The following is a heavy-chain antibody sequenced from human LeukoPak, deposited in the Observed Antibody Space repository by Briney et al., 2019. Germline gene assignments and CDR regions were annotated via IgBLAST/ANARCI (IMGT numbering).Heavy chain of an antibody. CDR2: TYYRSKWYN. J-gene: IGHJ6*03. CDR3: ARAGVQQSDYYCYYMDV. CDR1: GDSVSSNSAA. D-gene: IGHD6-13*01. V-gene: IGHV6-1*01. Sequence: SQTLSLTCAISGDSVSSNSAAWNWIRQSPSRGLEWLGRTYYRSKWYNDYAVSVKSRITINPDTSKNQFSLQLNSVTPEDTAVYYCARAGVQQSDYYCYYMDVWGKGTTVTVSS.